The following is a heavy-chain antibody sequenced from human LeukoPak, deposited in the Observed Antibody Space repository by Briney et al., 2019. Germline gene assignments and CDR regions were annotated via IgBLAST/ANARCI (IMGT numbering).Heavy chain of an antibody. Sequence: GGSLRLSCAASGFTFSNFAMHWVRQAPGKGLEWVAGISYDAGKTYYADSVRGRFTISRDTSKNTLYLQMNGLRAEDTAIYYCARDSGRSATYFNYWGQGTLVTVSS. CDR2: ISYDAGKT. CDR1: GFTFSNFA. V-gene: IGHV3-30*04. CDR3: ARDSGRSATYFNY. D-gene: IGHD3-10*01. J-gene: IGHJ4*02.